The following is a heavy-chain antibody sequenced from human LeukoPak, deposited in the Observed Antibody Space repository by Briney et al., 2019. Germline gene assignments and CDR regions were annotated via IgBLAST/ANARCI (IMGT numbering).Heavy chain of an antibody. D-gene: IGHD2-8*01. CDR1: GGSFGGYY. V-gene: IGHV4-34*01. J-gene: IGHJ4*02. Sequence: SETLSLTCAVYGGSFGGYYWSWIRQPPGKGLEWIGEINHSGSTNYNPSLKSRVTISVDTSKNQFSLKLSSVTAADTAVYYCARGQGNGPYYFDYWGQGTLVTVSS. CDR2: INHSGST. CDR3: ARGQGNGPYYFDY.